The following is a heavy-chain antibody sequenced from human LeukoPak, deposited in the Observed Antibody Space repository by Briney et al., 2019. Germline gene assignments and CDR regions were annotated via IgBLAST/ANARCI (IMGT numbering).Heavy chain of an antibody. J-gene: IGHJ6*03. CDR3: ASLFGSGWRYFYYMDV. V-gene: IGHV3-15*01. Sequence: GGSLRLSCAASGFTFSDAWRSWVRQAPGKGLEWVGRIKSTTDGCAIHYAAPVRGRFTISRDDSKNTLYLQMSSLKTEDTAVYYCASLFGSGWRYFYYMDVWGKGTTVTVSS. CDR2: IKSTTDGCAI. CDR1: GFTFSDAW. D-gene: IGHD6-19*01.